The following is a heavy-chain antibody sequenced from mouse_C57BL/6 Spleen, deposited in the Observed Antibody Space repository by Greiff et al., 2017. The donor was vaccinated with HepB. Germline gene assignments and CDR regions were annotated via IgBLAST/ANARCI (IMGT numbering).Heavy chain of an antibody. J-gene: IGHJ2*01. D-gene: IGHD1-1*01. CDR3: ARSGALTTVVAEDY. CDR1: GYTFTSYW. CDR2: IYPGSGST. V-gene: IGHV1-55*01. Sequence: QVQLQQPGAELVKPGASVKMSCKASGYTFTSYWITWVKQRPGQGLEWIGDIYPGSGSTNYNEKFKSKATLTVDTSSSTAYMQLSSLTSEDSAVYYSARSGALTTVVAEDYWGQGTTLTVSS.